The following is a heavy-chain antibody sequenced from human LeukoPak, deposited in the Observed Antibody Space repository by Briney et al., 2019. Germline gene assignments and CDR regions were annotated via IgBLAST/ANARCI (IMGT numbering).Heavy chain of an antibody. CDR3: ARDFTRTIFGVVINDAFDI. V-gene: IGHV1-46*01. J-gene: IGHJ3*02. CDR2: INPSGGGK. CDR1: GYTFTSYY. D-gene: IGHD3-3*01. Sequence: ASVKVSCKASGYTFTSYYMHWVRQAPGQGLEWMGIINPSGGGKSYAQKFQGRVAMTRDTSTSTVYMELSSLRSEDTAVYYCARDFTRTIFGVVINDAFDIWGQGTMVTVSS.